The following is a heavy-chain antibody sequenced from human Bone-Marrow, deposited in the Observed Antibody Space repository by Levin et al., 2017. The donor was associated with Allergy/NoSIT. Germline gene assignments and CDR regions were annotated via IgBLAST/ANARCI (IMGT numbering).Heavy chain of an antibody. J-gene: IGHJ3*02. CDR1: GFSLSTSGVG. D-gene: IGHD1-26*01. Sequence: SGPTLVKPTQTLTLTCTFSGFSLSTSGVGVGWIRQPPGKALEWLALIYWDDDKRYSPSLKSRLTITKDTSKNQVVLTMTNMDPVDTATYYCAHRLPYSGSDLGLDAFDSWGQGTMVTVSS. CDR3: AHRLPYSGSDLGLDAFDS. CDR2: IYWDDDK. V-gene: IGHV2-5*02.